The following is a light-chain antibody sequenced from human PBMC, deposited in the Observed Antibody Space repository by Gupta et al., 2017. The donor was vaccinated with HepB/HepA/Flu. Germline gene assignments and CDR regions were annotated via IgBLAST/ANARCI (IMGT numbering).Light chain of an antibody. V-gene: IGLV1-44*01. CDR3: AAWEDSLNGHV. Sequence: QSVLTPPPSASGTPGQRVTISCSGSSSNIGSNTVNWYQQPPGTAPKLLIYSNNQRPSGGPDRFSGSKSGTSASLAISGLQSEDEADDYCAAWEDSLNGHVFGTGTKVTVL. J-gene: IGLJ1*01. CDR2: SNN. CDR1: SSNIGSNT.